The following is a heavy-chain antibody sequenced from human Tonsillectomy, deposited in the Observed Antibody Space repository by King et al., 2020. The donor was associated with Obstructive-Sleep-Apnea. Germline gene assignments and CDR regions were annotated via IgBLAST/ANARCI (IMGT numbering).Heavy chain of an antibody. J-gene: IGHJ4*02. Sequence: VQLVESGAEVKKPGESLRISCKGSGYSFTSYWITWVCQMPGKGLEWMGRIDPSDSYINYNPSFQGHVTIPADKSISTAYLQWSSLKASDTAIYYCARSHYGYLTNFDYWGQGTLVTVSS. CDR1: GYSFTSYW. CDR3: ARSHYGYLTNFDY. D-gene: IGHD5-18*01. V-gene: IGHV5-10-1*01. CDR2: IDPSDSYI.